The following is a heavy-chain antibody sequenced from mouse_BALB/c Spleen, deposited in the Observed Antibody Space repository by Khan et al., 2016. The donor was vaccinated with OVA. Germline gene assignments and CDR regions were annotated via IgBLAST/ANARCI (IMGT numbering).Heavy chain of an antibody. D-gene: IGHD1-1*01. CDR2: ISYSGRT. Sequence: EVQLQESGPGPVNPSQSLSLTCTVTDYSITSDYAWNWIRQFPGNKLEWMGYISYSGRTSYNPSLKSRISITRDTSKNQVFLQLNSVTTEDTATYFCARSVTITTVVATDFDYWGQGTTLTVSS. CDR1: DYSITSDYA. V-gene: IGHV3-2*02. J-gene: IGHJ2*01. CDR3: ARSVTITTVVATDFDY.